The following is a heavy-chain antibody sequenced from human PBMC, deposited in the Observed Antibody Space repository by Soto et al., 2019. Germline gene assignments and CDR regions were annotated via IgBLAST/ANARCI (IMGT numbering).Heavy chain of an antibody. Sequence: QVQLVESGGGVVQPGRSLRLSCAASGFTFSSYAMHWVRQAPGKGLEWVAVISYDGSNKYYADSVKGRFTISRDNSKNTLYLQTNSLRAEDSAVYYCAREKRMTTVTPGGYFDYWGQGTLVTVSS. J-gene: IGHJ4*02. CDR1: GFTFSSYA. D-gene: IGHD4-4*01. CDR3: AREKRMTTVTPGGYFDY. V-gene: IGHV3-30-3*01. CDR2: ISYDGSNK.